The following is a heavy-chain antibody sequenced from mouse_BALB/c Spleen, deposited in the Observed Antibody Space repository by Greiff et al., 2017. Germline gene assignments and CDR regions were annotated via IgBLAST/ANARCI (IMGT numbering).Heavy chain of an antibody. CDR3: ARDLTTVVGDAMDY. Sequence: EVQLVESGGGLVKPGGSLKLSCAASGFTFSDYYMYWVRQTPEKRLEWVATISDGGSYTYYPDSVKGRFTISRDNAKNNLYLQMSSLKSEDTAMYYCARDLTTVVGDAMDYWGQGTSVTVSS. CDR1: GFTFSDYY. J-gene: IGHJ4*01. CDR2: ISDGGSYT. D-gene: IGHD1-1*01. V-gene: IGHV5-4*02.